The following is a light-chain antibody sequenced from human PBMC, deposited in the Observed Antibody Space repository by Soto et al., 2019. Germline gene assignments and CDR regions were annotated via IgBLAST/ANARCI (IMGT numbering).Light chain of an antibody. CDR3: AAWDDSLSGWV. J-gene: IGLJ3*02. CDR2: TDD. CDR1: NSNVGVNT. Sequence: QSALTQPPSASGTPGQRVVISCSGSNSNVGVNTISWYQHLPGTAPQLLLHTDDQRPSGIPDRFSGSHSGTSASLAISGLQSEDEGHYYCAAWDDSLSGWVFGGGTKLTVL. V-gene: IGLV1-44*01.